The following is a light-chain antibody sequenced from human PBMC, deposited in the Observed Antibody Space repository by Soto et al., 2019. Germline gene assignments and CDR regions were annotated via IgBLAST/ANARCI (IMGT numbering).Light chain of an antibody. J-gene: IGKJ2*01. CDR2: GAS. Sequence: IVLTQSPGTLSLSPGERATPSCRASQSVSATYIAWYQQNPGQAPRLLIYGASSRATGIPDRFSGSGYGTVFTLIFGRLEPEDFALYFCQQYARSPPFTFGQGTKVEIK. CDR1: QSVSATY. V-gene: IGKV3-20*01. CDR3: QQYARSPPFT.